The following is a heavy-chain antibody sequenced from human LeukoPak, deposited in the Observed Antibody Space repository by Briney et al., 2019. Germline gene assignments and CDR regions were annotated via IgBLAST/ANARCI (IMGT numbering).Heavy chain of an antibody. CDR1: GYTFTSYD. J-gene: IGHJ5*02. Sequence: ASAKVSCKASGYTFTSYDINWVRQATGQGLEWMGWMNPNSGNTGYAQKFQGRVTMTRNTSISTAYMELSSLRSEDTAVYYCARGRDWRYNWFDPWGQGTLVTVSS. CDR2: MNPNSGNT. V-gene: IGHV1-8*01. D-gene: IGHD3-3*01. CDR3: ARGRDWRYNWFDP.